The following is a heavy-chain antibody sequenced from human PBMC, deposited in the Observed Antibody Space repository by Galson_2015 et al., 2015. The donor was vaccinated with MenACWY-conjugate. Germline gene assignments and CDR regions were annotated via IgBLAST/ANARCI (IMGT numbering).Heavy chain of an antibody. CDR1: GSTFTNYA. D-gene: IGHD5-18*01. J-gene: IGHJ5*02. CDR3: ARAHLGHSYDYFDP. V-gene: IGHV1-3*01. Sequence: SVKVSCKASGSTFTNYALHWMRQAPGQRLEWMGWINVGSGNTRSSQKFQGRVTITTDTSASTAYMELSSLRSEDTAVYYCARAHLGHSYDYFDPWGQGTLVTVSS. CDR2: INVGSGNT.